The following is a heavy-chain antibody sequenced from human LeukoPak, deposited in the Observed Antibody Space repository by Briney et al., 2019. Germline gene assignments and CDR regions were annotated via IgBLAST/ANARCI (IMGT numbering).Heavy chain of an antibody. J-gene: IGHJ6*03. CDR2: IYTSGST. V-gene: IGHV4-39*07. CDR1: GGSISSSSYY. CDR3: ARGYGDYYYYMDV. D-gene: IGHD4-17*01. Sequence: SETLSLTCTVSGGSISSSSYYWGWIRQPPGKGLEWIGSIYTSGSTNYNPSLKSRVTMSVDTSKNQFSLKLSSVTAADSAVYYCARGYGDYYYYMDVWGKGTTVTVSS.